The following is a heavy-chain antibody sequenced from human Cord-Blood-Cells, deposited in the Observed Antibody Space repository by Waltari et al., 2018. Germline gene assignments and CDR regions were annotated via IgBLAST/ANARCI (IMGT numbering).Heavy chain of an antibody. CDR2: INHSGST. V-gene: IGHV4-34*01. CDR3: ARAPRTDPGWFDP. Sequence: QVQLQQWGAGLLKPSETLSLTCAVYGGSFSGYYWSWIRQPPGKGLEWIGEINHSGSTHYNPSLKSRVTISVDTSKNQFSLKLSSVTAADTAVYYCARAPRTDPGWFDPWGQGTLVTVSS. CDR1: GGSFSGYY. J-gene: IGHJ5*02. D-gene: IGHD1-1*01.